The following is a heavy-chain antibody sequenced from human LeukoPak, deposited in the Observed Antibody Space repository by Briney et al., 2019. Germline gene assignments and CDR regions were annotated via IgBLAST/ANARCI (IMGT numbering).Heavy chain of an antibody. Sequence: PSETLSLTCTVSGSSISSSSYYWGWIRQPPGKGLEWIGSIYYSGSTYYNPSLKSRVTISVDTSKNQFSLKLSSVTAADTAVYYCARDAVVGGAFDIWGQGTMVTVSS. D-gene: IGHD3-16*01. J-gene: IGHJ3*02. CDR3: ARDAVVGGAFDI. V-gene: IGHV4-39*07. CDR2: IYYSGST. CDR1: GSSISSSSYY.